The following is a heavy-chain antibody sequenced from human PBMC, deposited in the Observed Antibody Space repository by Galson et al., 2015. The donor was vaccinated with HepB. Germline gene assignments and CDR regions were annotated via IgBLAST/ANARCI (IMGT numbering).Heavy chain of an antibody. Sequence: SLRLSCAASGFTFGDYAMSWFRQAPGKGLEWVGFIRSKAYGGTTEYAASVKGRFTISRDDSKSIAYLQMNSLKTEDTAVYYCTRDWISRTSWGDYFDYWGQGTLVTVSS. D-gene: IGHD2-2*01. J-gene: IGHJ4*02. CDR2: IRSKAYGGTT. CDR1: GFTFGDYA. CDR3: TRDWISRTSWGDYFDY. V-gene: IGHV3-49*03.